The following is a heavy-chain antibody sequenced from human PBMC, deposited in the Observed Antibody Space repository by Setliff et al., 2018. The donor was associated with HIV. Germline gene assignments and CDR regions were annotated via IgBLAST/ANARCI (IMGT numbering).Heavy chain of an antibody. D-gene: IGHD2-15*01. Sequence: GESLKISCAASGFTVSNNYMKWVRQAPGKGLEWVSLIYSGGSTYYADSVKGRFTISRDNSKNTLYLQMNSLRAEDTAVYYCARDRTCSGGSCYGTWGQGTMVTVSA. CDR2: IYSGGST. J-gene: IGHJ5*02. V-gene: IGHV3-53*01. CDR1: GFTVSNNY. CDR3: ARDRTCSGGSCYGT.